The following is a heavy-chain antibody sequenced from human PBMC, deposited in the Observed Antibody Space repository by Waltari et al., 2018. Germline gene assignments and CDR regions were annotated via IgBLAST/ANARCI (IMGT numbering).Heavy chain of an antibody. CDR1: GGTFSSYA. CDR3: ARHESRIITGKRGGWFDP. J-gene: IGHJ5*02. Sequence: QVQLVQSGAEVKKPGSSVKVSCKASGGTFSSYAISWVRQAPGQGLEWMGGIIPSLCTAKYAQKFQGRVTITADESTSTAYMELSSLRSEDTAVYYCARHESRIITGKRGGWFDPWGQGTLVTVSS. CDR2: IIPSLCTA. V-gene: IGHV1-69*01. D-gene: IGHD1-20*01.